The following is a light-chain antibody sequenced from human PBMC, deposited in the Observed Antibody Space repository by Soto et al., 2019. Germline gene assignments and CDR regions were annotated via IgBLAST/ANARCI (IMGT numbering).Light chain of an antibody. Sequence: EIVLTQSPVTLSLSPGERATLSCRASQSVSSSSLTWYQQKPGQAPRLLIYGASTRATGIPDRFSGSGSGTDFSLTISRLEPEDFAVYYCLQFDISPLYAFGQGTKVDIK. CDR1: QSVSSSS. J-gene: IGKJ2*01. V-gene: IGKV3-20*01. CDR2: GAS. CDR3: LQFDISPLYA.